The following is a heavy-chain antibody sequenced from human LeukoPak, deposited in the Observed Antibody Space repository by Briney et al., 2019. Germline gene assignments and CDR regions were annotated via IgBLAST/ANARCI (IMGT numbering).Heavy chain of an antibody. V-gene: IGHV4-59*08. D-gene: IGHD3-3*01. CDR3: ARQGLAYYDFWST. J-gene: IGHJ5*02. Sequence: PSETLSLTCTVSGGSISSYYWSWIRQPPGKGLEWIGYIYYSGSTNYNPSLKSRVTISVDTSKNQFSLKLGSVTAADTAVYYCARQGLAYYDFWSTWGQGTLVTVSS. CDR1: GGSISSYY. CDR2: IYYSGST.